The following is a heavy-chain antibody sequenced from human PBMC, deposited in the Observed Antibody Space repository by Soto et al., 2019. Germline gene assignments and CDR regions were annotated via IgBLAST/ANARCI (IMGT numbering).Heavy chain of an antibody. CDR1: GCTIDSTYSS. CDR2: GYYTGTT. CDR3: VRPQGSTSMYHWFDP. Sequence: PSETLTLTSNVSGCTIDSTYSSCSWNRPPPGKGLEWIGSGYYTGTTYYNPSLKSRVAISVDTSKNQFSLKLTSVTAADTAVYFCVRPQGSTSMYHWFDPWGQGILVT. D-gene: IGHD2-2*01. V-gene: IGHV4-39*01. J-gene: IGHJ5*02.